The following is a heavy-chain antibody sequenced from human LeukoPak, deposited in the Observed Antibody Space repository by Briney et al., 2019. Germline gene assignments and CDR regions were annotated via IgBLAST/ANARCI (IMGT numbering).Heavy chain of an antibody. CDR1: GFTFSNYG. J-gene: IGHJ4*02. D-gene: IGHD3-22*01. CDR2: ISHDGSKK. CDR3: AKDKAAVVITTCLDY. Sequence: GGSLRLSCVASGFTFSNYGMHWVRQAPGKRLEWVAVISHDGSKKYYADSVKGRFTISRDNSKNTLYLQMNSLRAEDTAVYYCAKDKAAVVITTCLDYWGQGTLVTVSS. V-gene: IGHV3-30*18.